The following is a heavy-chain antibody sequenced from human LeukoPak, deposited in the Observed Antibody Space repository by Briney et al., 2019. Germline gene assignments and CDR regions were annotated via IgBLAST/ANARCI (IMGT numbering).Heavy chain of an antibody. CDR2: INHSGST. Sequence: SETLSLTCAVYGGSFSGYYWSWIRQPPGKGLDWIGEINHSGSTNYNPSLKSRVTISVDTSKNQFSLKLGSVTAADTAVYYCARGHYSSGWYSVYWFDPWGQGTLVTVSS. J-gene: IGHJ5*02. D-gene: IGHD6-19*01. CDR1: GGSFSGYY. CDR3: ARGHYSSGWYSVYWFDP. V-gene: IGHV4-34*01.